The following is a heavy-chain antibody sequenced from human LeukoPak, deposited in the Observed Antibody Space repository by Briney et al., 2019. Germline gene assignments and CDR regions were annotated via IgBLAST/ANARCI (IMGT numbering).Heavy chain of an antibody. Sequence: PSETLSLTCTVSGGSISSYYWSWIRQPPGKGLEWIGEINHSGSTNYNPSLKSRVTISVDTSKNQFSLKLSSVTAADTAVYYCASGYCSGGSCYQPFDYWGQGTLVTVSS. V-gene: IGHV4-34*01. CDR1: GGSISSYY. J-gene: IGHJ4*02. CDR2: INHSGST. CDR3: ASGYCSGGSCYQPFDY. D-gene: IGHD2-15*01.